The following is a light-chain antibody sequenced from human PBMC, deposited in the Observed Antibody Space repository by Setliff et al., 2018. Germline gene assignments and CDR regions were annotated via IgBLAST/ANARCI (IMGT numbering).Light chain of an antibody. CDR3: CSYAGNSYV. J-gene: IGLJ1*01. Sequence: QSVLAQPRSVSGSPGQSVTISCTGTSSDVGGYHYGGDYYVSWYQQYPGKAPKLIIYNVTPLPSGVPDRFSGSRSGVTASLTISGLQAEDESDYYCCSYAGNSYVFGTGTKVTVL. CDR2: NVT. CDR1: SSDVGGYHY. V-gene: IGLV2-11*01.